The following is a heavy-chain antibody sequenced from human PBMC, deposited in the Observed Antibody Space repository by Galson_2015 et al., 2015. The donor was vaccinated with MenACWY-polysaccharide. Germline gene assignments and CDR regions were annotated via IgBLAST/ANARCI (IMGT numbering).Heavy chain of an antibody. V-gene: IGHV3-48*01. J-gene: IGHJ6*02. CDR2: ISGTGTI. CDR3: AKGRAPSSYYGMYV. D-gene: IGHD3-10*01. Sequence: SLKLSCEASGFTFTTYTINWVRQAPGQGLEWVSSISGTGTIYNAESMKGRFTISRDNAKNSLYHQMNSLRAGDTAVYYCAKGRAPSSYYGMYVWGQGTTVTVSS. CDR1: GFTFTTYT.